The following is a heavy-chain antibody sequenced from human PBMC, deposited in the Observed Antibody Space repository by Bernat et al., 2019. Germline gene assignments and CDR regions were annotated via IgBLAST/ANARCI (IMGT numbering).Heavy chain of an antibody. Sequence: EVQLVEPVGDLVQPGGSLRLSCAISGFTVSNNHVTWVRQAPGKGLEWVSLIYDGGSTIYADSVKGRFTIARDNSKNIVYLQMNSVTAEDTAVYYCVGLGANSVWGQGTLVTVSS. D-gene: IGHD2-15*01. V-gene: IGHV3-66*04. CDR2: IYDGGST. CDR3: VGLGANSV. J-gene: IGHJ4*02. CDR1: GFTVSNNH.